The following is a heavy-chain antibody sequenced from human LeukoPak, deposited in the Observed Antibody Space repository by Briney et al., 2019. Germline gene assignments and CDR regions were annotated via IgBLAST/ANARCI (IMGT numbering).Heavy chain of an antibody. CDR2: INHSGST. Sequence: PSETLSLTCAVYGGSFSGYYWSWIRQPPGKGLEWIGEINHSGSTNYNPSLKSRVTISVDTSKNQFSLKLSSVTAAETAVYYCARVRGYCSGGSCLTPFDYWGQGTLVTVSS. J-gene: IGHJ4*02. CDR1: GGSFSGYY. CDR3: ARVRGYCSGGSCLTPFDY. V-gene: IGHV4-34*01. D-gene: IGHD2-15*01.